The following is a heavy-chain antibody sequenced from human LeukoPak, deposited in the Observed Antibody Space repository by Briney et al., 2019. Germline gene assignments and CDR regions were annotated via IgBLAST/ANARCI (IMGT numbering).Heavy chain of an antibody. J-gene: IGHJ4*02. V-gene: IGHV3-21*01. D-gene: IGHD6-19*01. CDR1: GFTFSSYS. CDR2: ISSSSSYI. Sequence: GGSLRLSCAVSGFTFSSYSMNWVRQAPGKGLEWVSSISSSSSYIYYADSVKGRFTISRDNAKNSLYLQMNSLRAEDTAVYYCARDKHSSGWYAGGYWGQGTLVTVSS. CDR3: ARDKHSSGWYAGGY.